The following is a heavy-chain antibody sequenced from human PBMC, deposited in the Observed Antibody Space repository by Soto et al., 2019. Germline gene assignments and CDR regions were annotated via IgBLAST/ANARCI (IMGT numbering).Heavy chain of an antibody. CDR1: GDTFRTHA. Sequence: SVKVSCKASGDTFRTHATSWVRQAPGQGPEWMGGIIPIFGTANYAQKFQGRVTITADESTSTAYMELSSLRYEDTAVYYCARESYCSSSCPFDYWGQGTLVTVSS. CDR3: ARESYCSSSCPFDY. CDR2: IIPIFGTA. J-gene: IGHJ4*02. V-gene: IGHV1-69*13. D-gene: IGHD2-2*01.